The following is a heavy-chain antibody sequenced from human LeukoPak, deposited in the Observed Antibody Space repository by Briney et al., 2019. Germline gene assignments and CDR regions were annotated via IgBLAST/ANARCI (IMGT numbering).Heavy chain of an antibody. CDR2: IWYDGSNK. V-gene: IGHV3-33*06. CDR3: AKAWGWGPGYFDY. J-gene: IGHJ4*02. Sequence: GGSLRLSCAASGFTFSSYGMHWVRQAPGKGLEWVAVIWYDGSNKYYADSVKGRFTISRDNSKNTPYLQMNSLRAEDTAVYYCAKAWGWGPGYFDYWGQGTLVTVSS. D-gene: IGHD3-16*01. CDR1: GFTFSSYG.